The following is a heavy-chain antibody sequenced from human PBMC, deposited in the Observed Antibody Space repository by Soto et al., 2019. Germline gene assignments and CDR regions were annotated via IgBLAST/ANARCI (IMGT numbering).Heavy chain of an antibody. CDR2: ISAYNGNT. V-gene: IGHV1-18*01. Sequence: QVQLVQSGAEVKKPGASVKVSCKASGYTFTSYGISWVRQAPGQGLEWMGWISAYNGNTNYAQKLQGRVTMTTDTSPGTAYMELRSLRSDDTAVYYCARDDLPNPRFGWFDPWVQGTLVTVSS. CDR1: GYTFTSYG. J-gene: IGHJ5*02. CDR3: ARDDLPNPRFGWFDP. D-gene: IGHD2-8*01.